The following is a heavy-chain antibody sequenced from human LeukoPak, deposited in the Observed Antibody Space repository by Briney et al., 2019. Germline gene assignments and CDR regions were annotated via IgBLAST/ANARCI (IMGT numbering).Heavy chain of an antibody. V-gene: IGHV4-59*01. J-gene: IGHJ4*02. D-gene: IGHD3-10*01. CDR1: GGSISSYY. CDR3: ARDHGDSETRSGGPDYYFDY. CDR2: IYYSGST. Sequence: SETLSLTCTVSGGSISSYYWSWIRQPPGKGLEWIGYIYYSGSTNYNPPLKSRVTISVDTSKNQFSLKLSSVTAADTAVYYCARDHGDSETRSGGPDYYFDYWGQGTLVTVSS.